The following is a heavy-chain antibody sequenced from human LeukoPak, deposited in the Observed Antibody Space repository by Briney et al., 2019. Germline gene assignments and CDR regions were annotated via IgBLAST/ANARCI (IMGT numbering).Heavy chain of an antibody. CDR2: IYTSGST. D-gene: IGHD2-21*02. CDR1: GGSISSYY. CDR3: ARLGTAAIDY. Sequence: SETLSLTCTVSGGSISSYYWSWIRQPPGKGLEWIGYIYTSGSTNYNPSLKSRVTISVDTSKNQFSLKLSSVTAADTAVYYCARLGTAAIDYWGQGTLVTVSS. J-gene: IGHJ4*02. V-gene: IGHV4-4*09.